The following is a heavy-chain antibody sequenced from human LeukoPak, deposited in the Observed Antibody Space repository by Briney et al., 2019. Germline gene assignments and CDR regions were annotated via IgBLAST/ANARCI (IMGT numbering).Heavy chain of an antibody. CDR2: ISWNSGRI. Sequence: PGRSLRLSCATSGFSFDDYAMHWVRQAPGKGLEWVSGISWNSGRIGYADSVKGRFTIARDNAKNSLYLQMNSLRAEDTALYYCAKGRRSIVVVPFDDWGQGTLVTVSS. CDR3: AKGRRSIVVVPFDD. J-gene: IGHJ4*02. V-gene: IGHV3-9*01. CDR1: GFSFDDYA. D-gene: IGHD3-22*01.